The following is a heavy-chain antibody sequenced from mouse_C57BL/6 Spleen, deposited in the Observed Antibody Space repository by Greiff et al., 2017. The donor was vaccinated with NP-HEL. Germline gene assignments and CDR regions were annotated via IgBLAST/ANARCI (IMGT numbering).Heavy chain of an antibody. CDR2: IYPSDSET. CDR3: ARQGQANDY. CDR1: GYTFTSYW. Sequence: QVQLQQPGAELVRPGPSVKLSCKASGYTFTSYWMDWVKQRPGQGLEWIGNIYPSDSETHYNQKFKDKATLTVDKSSSTAYMQLSNLTSEDSAVYNCARQGQANDYWGQGTTLTVSS. D-gene: IGHD3-2*02. V-gene: IGHV1-61*01. J-gene: IGHJ2*01.